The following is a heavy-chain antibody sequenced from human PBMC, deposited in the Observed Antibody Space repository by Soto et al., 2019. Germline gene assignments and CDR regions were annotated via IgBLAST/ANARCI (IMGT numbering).Heavy chain of an antibody. Sequence: GASVKVSCKASGYTFTSYGISWVRQAPGQGLEWMGWISAYNGNTNYAQKLQGRVTMATDTSTSTAYMELRSLRSDDAAVYYCARVQGFWSGMSAFDIWGQGTMVTVSS. CDR2: ISAYNGNT. V-gene: IGHV1-18*01. CDR1: GYTFTSYG. D-gene: IGHD3-3*01. J-gene: IGHJ3*02. CDR3: ARVQGFWSGMSAFDI.